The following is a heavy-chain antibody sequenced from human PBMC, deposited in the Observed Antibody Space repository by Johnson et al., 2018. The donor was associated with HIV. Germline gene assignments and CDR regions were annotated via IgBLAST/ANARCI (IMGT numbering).Heavy chain of an antibody. CDR1: GFAFSSYG. CDR2: IRYDGGNK. D-gene: IGHD3-22*01. CDR3: AIPYFYDSGDYR. V-gene: IGHV3-30*02. Sequence: QVQLVESGGGVVQPGRSLRLSCVASGFAFSSYGMHWVRQAPGKGLEWVSFIRYDGGNKSYGDSVKGRFTISRDNSKNTLYLQMGSLRPEDMGIYYCAIPYFYDSGDYRWGQGTMVTVSS. J-gene: IGHJ3*01.